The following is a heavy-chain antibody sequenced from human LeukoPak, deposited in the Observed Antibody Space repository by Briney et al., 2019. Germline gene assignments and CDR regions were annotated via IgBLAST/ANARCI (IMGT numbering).Heavy chain of an antibody. CDR3: ARDLAGANDY. J-gene: IGHJ4*02. CDR1: GFTFSSYE. V-gene: IGHV3-48*03. Sequence: GGSLRLSCAASGFTFSSYEMNWVRQAPGKGLEWVSYISSSGSTIYYADSVKGRFTISRDNAKNSLYLQMNGLRAEDTAVYYCARDLAGANDYWGQGTLVTVAS. D-gene: IGHD1-26*01. CDR2: ISSSGSTI.